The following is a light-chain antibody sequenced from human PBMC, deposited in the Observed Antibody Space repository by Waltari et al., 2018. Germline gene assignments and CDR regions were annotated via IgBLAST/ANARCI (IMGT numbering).Light chain of an antibody. CDR2: AAS. CDR1: QSISSY. Sequence: DIQMTQSPSSLSASVGDRVTITCRASQSISSYLNWYQQKPGKAPKLLIYAASSLQSGVPSRFSGSGSGTDFTLTISSLQPEDFATYYCQQSYSIPFTFGPGIKVDI. J-gene: IGKJ3*01. CDR3: QQSYSIPFT. V-gene: IGKV1-39*01.